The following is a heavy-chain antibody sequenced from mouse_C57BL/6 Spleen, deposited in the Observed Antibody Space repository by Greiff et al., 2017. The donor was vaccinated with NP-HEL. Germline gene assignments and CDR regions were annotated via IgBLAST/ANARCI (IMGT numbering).Heavy chain of an antibody. D-gene: IGHD2-14*01. V-gene: IGHV5-12*01. CDR1: GFTFSDYY. Sequence: EVKLVESGGGLVQPGGSLKLSCAASGFTFSDYYMYWVRQTPEKRLEWVAYISNGGGSTYYPDTVKGRFTISRDNAKNTLYLQMSRLKSEDTAMYYCARQEGRRGDYYAMDYWGQGTSVTVSS. J-gene: IGHJ4*01. CDR3: ARQEGRRGDYYAMDY. CDR2: ISNGGGST.